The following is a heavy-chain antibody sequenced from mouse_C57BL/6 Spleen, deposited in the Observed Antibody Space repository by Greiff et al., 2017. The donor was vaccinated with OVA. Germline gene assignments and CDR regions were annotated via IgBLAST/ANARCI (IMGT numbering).Heavy chain of an antibody. Sequence: VQLQQSVAELVRPGASVKLSCTASGFNIKNTYMHWVKQRPEQGLEWIGRIDPANGNTKYAPKFQGKATITADTSSNTAYLQLSSLTSDDTAIDYCAYYDYEGYWYCDVWGTGTTVTVSS. CDR1: GFNIKNTY. CDR3: AYYDYEGYWYCDV. J-gene: IGHJ1*03. V-gene: IGHV14-3*01. D-gene: IGHD2-4*01. CDR2: IDPANGNT.